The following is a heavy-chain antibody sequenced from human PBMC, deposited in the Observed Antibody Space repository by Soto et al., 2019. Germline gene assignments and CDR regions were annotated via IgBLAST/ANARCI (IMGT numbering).Heavy chain of an antibody. J-gene: IGHJ4*02. D-gene: IGHD4-17*01. V-gene: IGHV4-31*02. Sequence: SETLSLTCTVSGGSISSGGYYWSWIRQYPGKGLEWIGYIYYSGSTYYNPSLKSRVTISVDTSKNQFSLKLSSVTAADTAVYYCARVSSTVTNYYFDYWGQGTLVSV. CDR2: IYYSGST. CDR3: ARVSSTVTNYYFDY. CDR1: GGSISSGGYY.